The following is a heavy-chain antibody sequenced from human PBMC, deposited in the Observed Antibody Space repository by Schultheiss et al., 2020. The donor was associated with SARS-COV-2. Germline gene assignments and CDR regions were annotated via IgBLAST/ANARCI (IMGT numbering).Heavy chain of an antibody. CDR2: IYYSGST. CDR1: GGSFSGYY. J-gene: IGHJ4*02. D-gene: IGHD4-23*01. CDR3: ARGSLDYGGNS. V-gene: IGHV4-34*01. Sequence: SETLSLTCAVYGGSFSGYYWSWIRQPPGKGLEWIGSIYYSGSTYYNPSLKSRVTISVDTSKNQFSLKLSSVTAADTAVYYCARGSLDYGGNSWGQGTLVTVSS.